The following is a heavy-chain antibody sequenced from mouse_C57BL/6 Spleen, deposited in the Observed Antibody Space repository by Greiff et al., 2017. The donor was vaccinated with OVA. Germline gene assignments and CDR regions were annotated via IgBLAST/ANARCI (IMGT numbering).Heavy chain of an antibody. CDR2: IDPSDSYT. Sequence: VQLQQSGAELVMPGASVKLSCKASGYTFTSYWMHWVKQRPGQGLEWIGEIDPSDSYTNYNQKFKGKSTLTVDKSSSTAYMQLSSLTSEDSAVYYCARRDDYDVGGAMDYWGQGTSVTVSS. D-gene: IGHD2-4*01. CDR3: ARRDDYDVGGAMDY. J-gene: IGHJ4*01. V-gene: IGHV1-69*01. CDR1: GYTFTSYW.